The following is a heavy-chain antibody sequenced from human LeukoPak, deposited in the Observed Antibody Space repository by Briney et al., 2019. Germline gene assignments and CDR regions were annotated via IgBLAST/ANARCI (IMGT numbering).Heavy chain of an antibody. CDR2: ISSSGSTI. J-gene: IGHJ4*02. V-gene: IGHV3-11*01. CDR1: GFTFGDYA. Sequence: GGSLRLSCTASGFTFGDYAMSWVRQAPGKGLEWVSYISSSGSTIYYADSVKGRFTISRDNAKNSLYLQMNSLRAEDTAVYYCARDADRYCSGGSCYSVDYWGQGTLVTVSS. D-gene: IGHD2-15*01. CDR3: ARDADRYCSGGSCYSVDY.